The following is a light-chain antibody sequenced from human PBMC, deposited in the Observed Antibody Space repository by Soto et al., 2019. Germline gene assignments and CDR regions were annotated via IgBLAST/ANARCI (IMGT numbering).Light chain of an antibody. CDR1: QSVSSN. J-gene: IGKJ1*01. CDR2: GAS. V-gene: IGKV3-15*01. Sequence: EIVMTQSPATLSVSPGERATLSCRASQSVSSNLAWYQQKPGQAPRLLIYGASTRATGIPARFSGSGSGTEFTLTISSPQSEDFAVYYCQQYNNWPETFGQGTKVEIK. CDR3: QQYNNWPET.